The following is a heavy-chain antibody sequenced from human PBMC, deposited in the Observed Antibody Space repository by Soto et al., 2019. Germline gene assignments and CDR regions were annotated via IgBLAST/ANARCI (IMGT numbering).Heavy chain of an antibody. J-gene: IGHJ4*02. Sequence: ASVXVSCKASGYTFTSYGISWVRQAPGQGLEWMGWISAYNGNTNYAQKLQGRVTMTTDTSTSTAYMELRSLRSDDTAVYYCARDSSAGTIFDYWGQGTLVTVSS. V-gene: IGHV1-18*01. CDR2: ISAYNGNT. D-gene: IGHD6-25*01. CDR3: ARDSSAGTIFDY. CDR1: GYTFTSYG.